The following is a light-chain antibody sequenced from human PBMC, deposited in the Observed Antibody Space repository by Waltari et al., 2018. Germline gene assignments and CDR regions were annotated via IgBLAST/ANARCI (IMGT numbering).Light chain of an antibody. V-gene: IGKV1-5*03. CDR3: QQYNSYSEYT. Sequence: DIQMTQSPSTLSASVGATVTITCRASRSISRWLAWFQQKPGKAPKLLIYKASTLESGVPSRFSGSGSGSEFNITISSLQPDDLATYYCQQYNSYSEYTFGQGTKLEMK. CDR1: RSISRW. CDR2: KAS. J-gene: IGKJ2*01.